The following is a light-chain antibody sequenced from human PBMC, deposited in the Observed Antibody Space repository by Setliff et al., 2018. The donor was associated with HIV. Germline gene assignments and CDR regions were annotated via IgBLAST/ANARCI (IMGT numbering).Light chain of an antibody. CDR3: SSYTNSVTVV. V-gene: IGLV2-14*01. J-gene: IGLJ1*01. CDR1: SGDVGFYNF. CDR2: GVS. Sequence: QSVLTQPASVSGSPGQSITISCTGTSGDVGFYNFVSWYQLHPGKAPKLIIYGVSNRPSGVSNRFSGSKSGNTASLTISGLQPEDGADYYCSSYTNSVTVVFGTGTKVTVL.